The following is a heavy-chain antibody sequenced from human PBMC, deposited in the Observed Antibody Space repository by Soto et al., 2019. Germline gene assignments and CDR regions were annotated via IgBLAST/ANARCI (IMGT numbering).Heavy chain of an antibody. Sequence: QVQLVESGGGVVQPGRSLRLSCAASGFTFSSYGMHWVRQAPGKGLEWVAVISYDGSNKYYADSVKGRFTISRDNSKNTLYLQMNSRRAEDTAVYYCAKSYGDFTPGYYYYMDVWGKGTTVTVSS. CDR2: ISYDGSNK. CDR1: GFTFSSYG. D-gene: IGHD4-17*01. J-gene: IGHJ6*03. V-gene: IGHV3-30*18. CDR3: AKSYGDFTPGYYYYMDV.